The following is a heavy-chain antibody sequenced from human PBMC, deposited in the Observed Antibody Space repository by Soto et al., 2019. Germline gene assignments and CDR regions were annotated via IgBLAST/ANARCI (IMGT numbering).Heavy chain of an antibody. J-gene: IGHJ4*02. Sequence: EVQLVESGRGLVQPGGSLRLSCAASKFTVSSNYMSWVRQAPGKGLEWVSVIYSGGSTYYADSVKGRFTISRDNSKNTLYLQMNSLRAEDTAVYYCARTDYGDHGYFDYWGQGTLVTVSS. D-gene: IGHD4-17*01. V-gene: IGHV3-66*01. CDR3: ARTDYGDHGYFDY. CDR1: KFTVSSNY. CDR2: IYSGGST.